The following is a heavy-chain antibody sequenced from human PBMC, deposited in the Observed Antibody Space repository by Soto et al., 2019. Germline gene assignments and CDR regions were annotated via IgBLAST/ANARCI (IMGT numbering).Heavy chain of an antibody. D-gene: IGHD2-15*01. V-gene: IGHV3-7*04. CDR2: IKQDGSEK. J-gene: IGHJ6*02. Sequence: GGSLRLSCAASGFTFSSYWMSWVRQAPGKGLEWVANIKQDGSEKCYVDSVKGRFTISRDNAKNSLYLQMNSLRAEDTAVYYCARDHIVVVVVPYYYGMDVWGQGTTVTVSS. CDR1: GFTFSSYW. CDR3: ARDHIVVVVVPYYYGMDV.